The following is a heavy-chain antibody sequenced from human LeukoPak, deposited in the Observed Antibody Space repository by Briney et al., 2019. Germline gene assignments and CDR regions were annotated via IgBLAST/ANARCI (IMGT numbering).Heavy chain of an antibody. CDR2: IKEDGSEK. J-gene: IGHJ4*02. D-gene: IGHD7-27*01. CDR1: GFTFSNYR. V-gene: IGHV3-7*03. Sequence: GGSLRLSCAASGFTFSNYRMSWVRQAPGKGLEWVANIKEDGSEKSYVDSVKGRFTISRDNAKNSLYLQMNSLRAEDTAVYYCARVSAGDYPDYWGQGTLVTVSS. CDR3: ARVSAGDYPDY.